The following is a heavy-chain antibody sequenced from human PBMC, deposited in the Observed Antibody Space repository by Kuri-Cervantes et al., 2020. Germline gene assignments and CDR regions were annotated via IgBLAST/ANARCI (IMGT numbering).Heavy chain of an antibody. CDR1: GYFISSGYY. D-gene: IGHD6-13*01. V-gene: IGHV4-38-2*02. CDR3: ARHYSSSWYSPLDY. CDR2: IYYSGST. J-gene: IGHJ4*02. Sequence: SETLSLTCTISGYFISSGYYWGWIRQSPGKGLEWIGSIYYSGSTYYSPSLKSRVTISVDTSKDQFSLKLSSVTAADTAVYYCARHYSSSWYSPLDYWGQGTLVTVSS.